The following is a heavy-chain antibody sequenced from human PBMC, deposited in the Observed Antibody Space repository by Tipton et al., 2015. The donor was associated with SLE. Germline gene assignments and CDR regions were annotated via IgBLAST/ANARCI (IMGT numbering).Heavy chain of an antibody. CDR2: IIPIFGTA. CDR1: GGTFSSYA. D-gene: IGHD1-26*01. J-gene: IGHJ6*02. V-gene: IGHV1-69*18. CDR3: ARPQGEWGLLHYYYGMDV. Sequence: QVQLVQSGPEVKKPGSSVKVSCKASGGTFSSYAISWVRQAPGQGLEWMGRIIPIFGTANYAQKFQGRVTITADESTSTAYMELSSLRSEDTAVYYCARPQGEWGLLHYYYGMDVWGQGTTFTVSS.